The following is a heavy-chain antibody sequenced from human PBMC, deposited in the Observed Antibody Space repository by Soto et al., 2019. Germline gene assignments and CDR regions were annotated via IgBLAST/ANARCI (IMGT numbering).Heavy chain of an antibody. CDR2: INPNSGGT. J-gene: IGHJ6*02. Sequence: GASVKVSCKASGYTFTGYYMHWVRQAPGQGLEWMGWINPNSGGTNYAQKFQGWVTMTRDTSISTAYMELSRLRSDDTAVYYCARDFHDFWSGSPHYGMDVWGQGTTVTVSS. D-gene: IGHD3-3*01. CDR3: ARDFHDFWSGSPHYGMDV. V-gene: IGHV1-2*04. CDR1: GYTFTGYY.